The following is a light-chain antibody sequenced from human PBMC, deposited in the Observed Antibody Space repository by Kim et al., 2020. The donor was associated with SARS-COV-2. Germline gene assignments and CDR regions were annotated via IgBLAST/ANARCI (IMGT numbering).Light chain of an antibody. Sequence: EIVLTQSPATLSLSPGERATLSCRASQSVSSYLAWYQQKPGQAPRLLIYDASNRATGIPARFSGSRSGTDFTLTISSLEPEDFAVYYCQQRSNRSTIGQGTRLEIK. CDR3: QQRSNRST. CDR1: QSVSSY. CDR2: DAS. V-gene: IGKV3-11*01. J-gene: IGKJ5*01.